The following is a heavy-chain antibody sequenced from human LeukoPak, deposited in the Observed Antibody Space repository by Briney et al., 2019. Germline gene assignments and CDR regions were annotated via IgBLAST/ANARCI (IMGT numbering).Heavy chain of an antibody. CDR1: GFRVSTNY. CDR2: LYSSGDT. CDR3: VREKNDIVLTSYYFDY. D-gene: IGHD5-12*01. Sequence: GGSLRLSCAASGFRVSTNYMGWVRQAPGKGLEWVSVLYSSGDTYYADSVKDRFTISRDNSKNTLYLQMNSLRAEDTAVYYCVREKNDIVLTSYYFDYWGQGTLVTVSS. J-gene: IGHJ4*02. V-gene: IGHV3-53*01.